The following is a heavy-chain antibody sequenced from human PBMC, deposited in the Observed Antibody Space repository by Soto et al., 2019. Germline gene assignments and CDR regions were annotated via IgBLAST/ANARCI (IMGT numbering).Heavy chain of an antibody. CDR3: ATTHGIAAAGTFDY. J-gene: IGHJ4*02. D-gene: IGHD6-13*01. V-gene: IGHV4-34*01. CDR1: GGSFSGYY. CDR2: INHSGST. Sequence: PSETLSLTCAVYGGSFSGYYWSWIRQPPGKGLEWIGEINHSGSTNYNPSLKSRVTISVDTSKNQFSLKLSSVTAADTAVYYCATTHGIAAAGTFDYWGQGTLVTVSS.